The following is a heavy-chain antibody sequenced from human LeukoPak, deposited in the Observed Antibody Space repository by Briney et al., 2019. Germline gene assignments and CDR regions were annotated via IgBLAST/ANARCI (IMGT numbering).Heavy chain of an antibody. J-gene: IGHJ4*02. CDR2: ISSSGSTI. CDR3: ARAAYYYDSSGYYFDY. Sequence: PGGSLRLSCAASGFTFSSYEMNWVRQAPGKGLEWVSYISSSGSTIYYADSVKGRFTISRDNAKNSLYLQMNSLRAEDTALYYCARAAYYYDSSGYYFDYWGQGTLVTVSS. D-gene: IGHD3-22*01. CDR1: GFTFSSYE. V-gene: IGHV3-48*03.